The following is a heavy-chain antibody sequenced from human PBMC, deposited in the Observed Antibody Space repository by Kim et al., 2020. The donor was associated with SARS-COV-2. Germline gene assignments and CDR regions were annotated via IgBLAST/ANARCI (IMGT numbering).Heavy chain of an antibody. Sequence: GGSLRLSCAASGFTFSSYSMNWVRQAPGKGLEWVSYISSSSSTIYYADSVKGRFTISRDNAKNSLYLQMNSLRDEDTAVYYCARDRWGWMATIRVGFDYWGQGTLVTVSS. CDR3: ARDRWGWMATIRVGFDY. V-gene: IGHV3-48*02. CDR2: ISSSSSTI. D-gene: IGHD5-12*01. CDR1: GFTFSSYS. J-gene: IGHJ4*02.